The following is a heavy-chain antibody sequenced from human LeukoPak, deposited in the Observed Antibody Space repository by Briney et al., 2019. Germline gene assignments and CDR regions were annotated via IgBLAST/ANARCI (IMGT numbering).Heavy chain of an antibody. CDR2: IYYSGST. Sequence: SETLSLTCAVYGGSFSGYYWSWIRQPPGKGLEWIGYIYYSGSTYYNPSLKSRVTISVDTSKNQFSLKLSSVTAADTAVYYCARDPNHYYDSSGYLWGQGTLVTVSS. CDR3: ARDPNHYYDSSGYL. V-gene: IGHV4-59*12. CDR1: GGSFSGYY. D-gene: IGHD3-22*01. J-gene: IGHJ5*02.